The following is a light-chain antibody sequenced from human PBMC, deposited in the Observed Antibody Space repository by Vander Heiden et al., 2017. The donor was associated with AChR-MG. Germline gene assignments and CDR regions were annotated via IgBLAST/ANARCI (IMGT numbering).Light chain of an antibody. V-gene: IGLV2-14*03. CDR3: TSYTSGKSSSVV. J-gene: IGLJ2*01. Sequence: QSAPTQPASVSGSPGQSVTISCTGATSDIDDYRYVSWYQQHPGKAPKLIIYDVTKRPSGVSDRFSGSKSGNTASLTISGVQSEDEAIYYCTSYTSGKSSSVVFGRGTKLTVV. CDR1: TSDIDDYRY. CDR2: DVT.